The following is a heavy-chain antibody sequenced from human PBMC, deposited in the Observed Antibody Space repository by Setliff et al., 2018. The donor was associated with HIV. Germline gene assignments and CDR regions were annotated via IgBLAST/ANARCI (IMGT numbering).Heavy chain of an antibody. Sequence: SETLSLTCSVSGGSISSGSYYWTWIRQPAGEGPEWIGHIYTNGYTNYNPSLRSRVTISVDTSKNQFSLRLTSVTAADTAVYYCARAPPGIQNDAFDVWGQGTMVTV. J-gene: IGHJ3*01. CDR3: ARAPPGIQNDAFDV. CDR2: IYTNGYT. V-gene: IGHV4-61*09. CDR1: GGSISSGSYY.